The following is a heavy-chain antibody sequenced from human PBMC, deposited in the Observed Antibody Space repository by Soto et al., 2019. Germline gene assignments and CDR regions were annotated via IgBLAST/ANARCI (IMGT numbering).Heavy chain of an antibody. CDR1: GFTFSSYG. J-gene: IGHJ3*02. CDR3: AKVPLRYGSGSYGPFDI. Sequence: LRLSCAASGFTFSSYGMHWVRQAPGKGLEWVAVISYDGSNKYYADSVKGRFTISRDNSKNTLYLQMNSLRAEDTAVYYCAKVPLRYGSGSYGPFDIWGQGTMVTVSS. D-gene: IGHD3-10*01. V-gene: IGHV3-30*18. CDR2: ISYDGSNK.